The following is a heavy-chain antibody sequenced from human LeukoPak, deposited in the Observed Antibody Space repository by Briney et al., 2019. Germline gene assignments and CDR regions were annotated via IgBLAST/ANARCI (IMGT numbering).Heavy chain of an antibody. CDR2: ISGGGGST. V-gene: IGHV3-23*01. Sequence: GGSLRLSCAASGFTFSSYAMSWVRQAPGKGLEWVSGISGGGGSTYYADSVKGRFTISRDNSKNTLSLQMNGLRADDTAIYYCAKTMYYFDSSGYYYFQDWGQGTLVTVSS. CDR3: AKTMYYFDSSGYYYFQD. CDR1: GFTFSSYA. J-gene: IGHJ1*01. D-gene: IGHD3-22*01.